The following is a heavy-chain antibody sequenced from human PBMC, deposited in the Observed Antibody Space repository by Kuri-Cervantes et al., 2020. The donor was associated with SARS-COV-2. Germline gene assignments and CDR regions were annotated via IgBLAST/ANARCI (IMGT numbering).Heavy chain of an antibody. Sequence: GGSLRLSCALSGFASSNSAMSWVRQAPGKGLEWVSSISLNGGSQYYADSVKGRFTISRDNSKNTLYLQMSSLRAEDTAVYSCAKVHSGDDAYFDYWGQGTLVTVSS. V-gene: IGHV3-23*01. J-gene: IGHJ4*02. CDR2: ISLNGGSQ. D-gene: IGHD2-21*02. CDR3: AKVHSGDDAYFDY. CDR1: GFASSNSA.